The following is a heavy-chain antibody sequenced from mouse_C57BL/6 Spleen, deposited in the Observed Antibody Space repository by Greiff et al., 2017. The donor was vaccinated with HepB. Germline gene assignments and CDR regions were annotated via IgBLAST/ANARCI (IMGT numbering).Heavy chain of an antibody. V-gene: IGHV5-6*01. D-gene: IGHD1-1*01. CDR1: GFTFSSYG. Sequence: EVKLMESGGDLVKPGGSLKLSCAASGFTFSSYGMSWVRQTPDKRLEWVATISSGGSYTYYPDSVKGRFTISRDNAKNTLYLQMSSLKSEDTAMYFCARQRNSSSFDYWGQGTTHTVSS. J-gene: IGHJ2*01. CDR2: ISSGGSYT. CDR3: ARQRNSSSFDY.